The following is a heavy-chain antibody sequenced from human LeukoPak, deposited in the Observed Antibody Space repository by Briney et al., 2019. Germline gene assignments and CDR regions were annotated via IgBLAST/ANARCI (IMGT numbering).Heavy chain of an antibody. CDR2: FDPEDGET. J-gene: IGHJ4*02. CDR3: ATEALDDSDSYFEY. D-gene: IGHD3-10*01. CDR1: GYTLTELS. Sequence: EASVTVSCEVSGYTLTELSMHWVRQAPGKGLEWMGRFDPEDGETIYAQTLQGRVTMTEDTSTDTAYMELSSLRSEDTAVYYCATEALDDSDSYFEYWGQGTLVTVSS. V-gene: IGHV1-24*01.